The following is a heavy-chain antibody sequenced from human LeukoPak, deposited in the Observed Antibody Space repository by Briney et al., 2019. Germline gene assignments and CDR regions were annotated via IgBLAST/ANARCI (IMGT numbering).Heavy chain of an antibody. CDR3: ARQAHTVTLYNWFDP. CDR2: INPNSGGT. D-gene: IGHD4-17*01. J-gene: IGHJ5*02. CDR1: GYTFTGYY. Sequence: ASVKVSCKASGYTFTGYYMHWVRQAPGQVLEWMGWINPNSGGTNYAQKFQGRVTMTRDTSISTAYMELSRLRSDDTAVYYCARQAHTVTLYNWFDPWGQGTLVTVSS. V-gene: IGHV1-2*02.